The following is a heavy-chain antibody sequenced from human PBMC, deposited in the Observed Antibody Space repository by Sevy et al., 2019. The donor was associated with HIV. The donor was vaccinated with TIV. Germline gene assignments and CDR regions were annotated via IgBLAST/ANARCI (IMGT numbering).Heavy chain of an antibody. CDR1: GFTFTDYY. J-gene: IGHJ4*02. CDR2: ISGSGSTT. D-gene: IGHD3-16*01. V-gene: IGHV3-11*04. CDR3: ARWWGELFVES. Sequence: GGSLRLSCAASGFTFTDYYMSWIRQTPGKGLEWIAYISGSGSTTHYADSMKGRFTISRDNAENSLFLEMHSLRGDDTAMYYCARWWGELFVESWGQGTLVTVSS.